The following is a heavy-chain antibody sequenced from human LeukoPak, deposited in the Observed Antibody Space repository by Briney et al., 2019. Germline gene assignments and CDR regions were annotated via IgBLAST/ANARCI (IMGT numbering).Heavy chain of an antibody. Sequence: SVKVSCKASGGTFSSYAICWVRQAPGQGLEWMGGIIPIFGTANYAQKFQGRVTITADESTSTAYMELSSLRSEDTAVYYCARTYCSGGSCYSPDYWGQGTLVTVSS. CDR3: ARTYCSGGSCYSPDY. CDR1: GGTFSSYA. J-gene: IGHJ4*02. CDR2: IIPIFGTA. D-gene: IGHD2-15*01. V-gene: IGHV1-69*01.